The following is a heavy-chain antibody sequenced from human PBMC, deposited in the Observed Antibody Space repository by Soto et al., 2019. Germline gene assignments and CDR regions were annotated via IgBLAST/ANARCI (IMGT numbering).Heavy chain of an antibody. CDR3: ARGGIIGNPPDY. D-gene: IGHD1-20*01. Sequence: GESLKISFQGSGYDFGAYWIGWVRQMPGKGLEWMGIIFPGDSDTRYRTSFQGQVNISVDTSIKNAYLEWSSLNDSATAMYFCARGGIIGNPPDYWGQGDQVTVSS. CDR2: IFPGDSDT. V-gene: IGHV5-51*01. J-gene: IGHJ4*02. CDR1: GYDFGAYW.